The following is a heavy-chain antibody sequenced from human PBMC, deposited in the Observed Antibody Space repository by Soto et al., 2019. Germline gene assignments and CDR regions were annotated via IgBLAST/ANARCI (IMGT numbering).Heavy chain of an antibody. D-gene: IGHD3-10*01. CDR3: EIDRGPATAHW. CDR2: ISSSSSYI. CDR1: GFTFSSYS. J-gene: IGHJ4*02. Sequence: GGYLRLSCAASGFTFSSYSMNWVRQAPGKGLEWVSSISSSSSYIYYADSVKGRFTISRDNAKNSLYLQMNSLRAEDTAVYYCEIDRGPATAHWWGQANLVTVSS. V-gene: IGHV3-21*01.